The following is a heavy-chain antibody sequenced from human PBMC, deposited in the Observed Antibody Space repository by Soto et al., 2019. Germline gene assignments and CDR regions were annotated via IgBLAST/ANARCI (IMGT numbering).Heavy chain of an antibody. D-gene: IGHD3-10*01. J-gene: IGHJ4*02. Sequence: GGSLRLSCAASGFSFGTYSMNWVRQAPGKGLEWISYISSSSRTIDYADSVKGRFTISRDNAKNSLYLQMSSLRDDDTAMYYCVRDLGYGSGRYCCYFDYWGRGTLVTVSS. CDR1: GFSFGTYS. CDR3: VRDLGYGSGRYCCYFDY. CDR2: ISSSSRTI. V-gene: IGHV3-48*02.